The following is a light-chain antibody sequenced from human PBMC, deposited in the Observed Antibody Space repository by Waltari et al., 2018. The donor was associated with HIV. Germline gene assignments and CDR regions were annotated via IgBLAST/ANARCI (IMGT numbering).Light chain of an antibody. V-gene: IGLV2-11*01. Sequence: QSALTQPRSVSGSPGQSVTISCTGTSSDVGGYNYVSWYQQHPGKAPKLMIYDVIKRPSGVPDRFSGSKSGNTASLTSSGLQAEDEADYYCCAYAGSYTLYVFGTGTKVTVL. CDR3: CAYAGSYTLYV. J-gene: IGLJ1*01. CDR1: SSDVGGYNY. CDR2: DVI.